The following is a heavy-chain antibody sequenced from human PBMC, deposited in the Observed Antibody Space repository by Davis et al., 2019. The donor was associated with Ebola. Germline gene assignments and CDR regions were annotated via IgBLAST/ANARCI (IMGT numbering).Heavy chain of an antibody. Sequence: SEILSLTCTVSGGSISSYYWSWIRQPPGKGLEWIGYIYYSGSTNYNPSLKSRVTISVDTSKNQFSLKLSSVTAADTAVYYCARVGYDFWSGYYTGNWFDPWGQGTLVTVSS. J-gene: IGHJ5*02. CDR3: ARVGYDFWSGYYTGNWFDP. CDR2: IYYSGST. V-gene: IGHV4-59*01. D-gene: IGHD3-3*01. CDR1: GGSISSYY.